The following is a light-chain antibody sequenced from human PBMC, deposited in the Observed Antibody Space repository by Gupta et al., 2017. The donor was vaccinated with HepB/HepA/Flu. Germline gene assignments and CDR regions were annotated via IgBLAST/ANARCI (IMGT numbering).Light chain of an antibody. J-gene: IGLJ3*02. Sequence: QYLLPQPPSASGTPGQRITITCSGSSSNIGRNSVFWFQQLPGTAPNLLIYKTDQRPSGVPARFSGSKSVTSGALPTSGLRSEDEADYYCAAWESSERGWVFGGGTKLTVL. CDR2: KTD. V-gene: IGLV1-47*01. CDR1: SSNIGRNS. CDR3: AAWESSERGWV.